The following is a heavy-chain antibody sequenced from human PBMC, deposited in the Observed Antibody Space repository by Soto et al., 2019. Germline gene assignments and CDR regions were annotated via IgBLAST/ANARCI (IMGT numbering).Heavy chain of an antibody. V-gene: IGHV4-4*07. CDR1: GADINTYS. CDR3: ARDREAGYNSYYCMDL. CDR2: IYTSASI. J-gene: IGHJ6*02. D-gene: IGHD6-19*01. Sequence: SEALSLTCSVSGADINTYSWTWIRQPAGKGLEWIGRIYTSASINYNPSLKGRVTLSVDTSTNQVSLRLASVTAADTAIYYCARDREAGYNSYYCMDLWGQVTTVTVSS.